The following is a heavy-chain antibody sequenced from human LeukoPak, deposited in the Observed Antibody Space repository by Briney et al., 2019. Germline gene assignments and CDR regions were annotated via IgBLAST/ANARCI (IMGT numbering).Heavy chain of an antibody. CDR1: GFTFDDYA. CDR3: AKDFGSPFDY. V-gene: IGHV3-23*01. J-gene: IGHJ4*02. D-gene: IGHD3-16*01. CDR2: ISGSGGST. Sequence: GGSLRLSCAASGFTFDDYAMHWVRQAPGKGLEWVSAISGSGGSTYYADSVKGRFTISRDNSKNTLYLQMNSLRAEDTAVYYCAKDFGSPFDYWGQGTLVTVSS.